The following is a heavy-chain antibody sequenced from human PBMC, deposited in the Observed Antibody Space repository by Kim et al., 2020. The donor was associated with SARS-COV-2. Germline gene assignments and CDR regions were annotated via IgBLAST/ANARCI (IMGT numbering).Heavy chain of an antibody. CDR3: AKDGNVGGGSRLDY. CDR2: ISYDGSNK. D-gene: IGHD2-15*01. V-gene: IGHV3-30*18. Sequence: GGSLRLSCAASGFTFSSYGMHWVRQAPGKGLEWVAVISYDGSNKYYADSVKGRFTISRDNSKNTLYLQMNSLRAEDTAVYYCAKDGNVGGGSRLDYWGQGTLVTVSS. J-gene: IGHJ4*02. CDR1: GFTFSSYG.